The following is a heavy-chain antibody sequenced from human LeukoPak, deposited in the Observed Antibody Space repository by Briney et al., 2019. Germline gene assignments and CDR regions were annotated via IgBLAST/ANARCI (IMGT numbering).Heavy chain of an antibody. CDR1: GYTFTSYG. CDR2: ISAYNGST. V-gene: IGHV1-18*01. J-gene: IGHJ5*02. CDR3: ARDLYDFWSGYSIGNWFDP. D-gene: IGHD3-3*01. Sequence: GAPVKVSCKASGYTFTSYGISWVRQAPGQGLEWMGWISAYNGSTNYAQKLQGRVTMTTDTSTSTAYMELRSLRSDDTAVYYCARDLYDFWSGYSIGNWFDPWGQGTLVTVSS.